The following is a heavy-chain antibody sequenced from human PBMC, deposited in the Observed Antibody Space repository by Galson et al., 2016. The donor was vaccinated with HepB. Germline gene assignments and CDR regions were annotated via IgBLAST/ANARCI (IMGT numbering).Heavy chain of an antibody. CDR1: GFTFSSYA. Sequence: SLRLSCAASGFTFSSYAMHWVRQAPGKGLGGVAVISYDGNKKYFAGSVEGRFTISRENSYHTLYLQMKSLRPDDTAVYYCANAVGGSSVSLPDYWGQGALVTVSS. CDR3: ANAVGGSSVSLPDY. V-gene: IGHV3-30-3*01. J-gene: IGHJ4*02. D-gene: IGHD1-26*01. CDR2: ISYDGNKK.